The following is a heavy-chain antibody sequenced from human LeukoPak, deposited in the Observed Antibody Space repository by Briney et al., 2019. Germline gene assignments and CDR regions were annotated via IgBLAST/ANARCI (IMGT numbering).Heavy chain of an antibody. V-gene: IGHV3-21*01. CDR2: ISSSSSYI. CDR3: ARDRLAIAVAGFDY. D-gene: IGHD6-19*01. J-gene: IGHJ4*02. CDR1: GFTFSSYS. Sequence: PGGSLRLSCAASGFTFSSYSMNWVRQAPGKGLEWVSSISSSSSYIYYADSVKGRFTISRDNAKNSLYLQMNSLRAEDTAVYYCARDRLAIAVAGFDYWGQGTLVTVSS.